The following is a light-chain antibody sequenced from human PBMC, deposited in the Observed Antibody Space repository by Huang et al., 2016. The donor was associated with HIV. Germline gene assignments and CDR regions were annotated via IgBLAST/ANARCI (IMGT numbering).Light chain of an antibody. J-gene: IGKJ1*01. CDR3: QQHYRSPWT. V-gene: IGKV4-1*01. CDR2: WAS. Sequence: DIVMTQSPDSLAVSLGERATLNCKSSQHVGRSFAWYRQKPGQSPKLLLYWASTRAVGVPDRFSGSGSGTDFTLTISSLQAADLAVYYCQQHYRSPWTFGQGTKVEIK. CDR1: QHVGRS.